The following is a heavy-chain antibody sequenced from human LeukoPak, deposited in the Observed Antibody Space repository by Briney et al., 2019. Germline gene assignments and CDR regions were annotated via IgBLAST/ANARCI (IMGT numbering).Heavy chain of an antibody. CDR2: IIPIFGTA. J-gene: IGHJ5*02. D-gene: IGHD2-2*01. V-gene: IGHV1-69*13. CDR3: ARKYCSSTSCYERTGWFDP. CDR1: GGTFSSYA. Sequence: GASVKLSCKASGGTFSSYAISWVRQAPGQGLEWMGGIIPIFGTANYAQKFQGRVTITADESTSTAYMELSSLRSEDTAVYYCARKYCSSTSCYERTGWFDPWGQGTLVTVSS.